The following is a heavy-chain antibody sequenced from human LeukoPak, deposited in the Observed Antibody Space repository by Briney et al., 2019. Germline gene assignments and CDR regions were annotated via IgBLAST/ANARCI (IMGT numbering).Heavy chain of an antibody. V-gene: IGHV3-23*01. CDR2: ISGSGGST. D-gene: IGHD2-2*01. Sequence: GGSLRLSCAASGFTFSSYAISWVRQAPGKGLEWVSAISGSGGSTYYADSVKGRFTISRDNSKTTLYLQMNSLRAEDTAVYYCAKDGIVPAAMGALNHWGQGTLVTVSS. CDR3: AKDGIVPAAMGALNH. CDR1: GFTFSSYA. J-gene: IGHJ5*02.